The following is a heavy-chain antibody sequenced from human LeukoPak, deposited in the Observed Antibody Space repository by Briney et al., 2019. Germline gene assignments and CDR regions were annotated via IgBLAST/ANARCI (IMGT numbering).Heavy chain of an antibody. Sequence: AGRSLRLSCAASGFTFSSYAMSWVRQAPGKGLEWVSAISGGGVSTYYADSVKGRFTISRDNSKNTLYLQMNSLRAEDTAVYYCAKYWRYATYYYYMDVWGKGTTVTVSS. D-gene: IGHD2-15*01. CDR1: GFTFSSYA. CDR2: ISGGGVST. CDR3: AKYWRYATYYYYMDV. V-gene: IGHV3-23*01. J-gene: IGHJ6*03.